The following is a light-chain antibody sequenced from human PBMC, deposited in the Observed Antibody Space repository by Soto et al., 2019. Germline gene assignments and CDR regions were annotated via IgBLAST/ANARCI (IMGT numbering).Light chain of an antibody. CDR3: LVIYTGVGEV. CDR1: TGPVPSGHY. J-gene: IGLJ1*01. Sequence: QAVVTQEPSLTVSPGGTVTLTCGSSTGPVPSGHYPHWFQQKLGQAPRTLIYNTSIKHSWTPARFSGSLLGGKAALTLSGAKPEDEADYYCLVIYTGVGEVFGTGTKLTVL. V-gene: IGLV7-46*01. CDR2: NTS.